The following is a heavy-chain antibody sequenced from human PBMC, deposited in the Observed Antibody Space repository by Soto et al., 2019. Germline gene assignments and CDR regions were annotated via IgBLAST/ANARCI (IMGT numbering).Heavy chain of an antibody. J-gene: IGHJ6*03. Sequence: GASVKVSCKASGYTFTSYGISWVRQAPGQGLEWMGWISAYNGNTNYAQKLQGRVTMTTDTSTSTAYMELRSLRSDDTAVYYCAREREVRGVMNYYMDVWGKGTTVTVSS. CDR2: ISAYNGNT. CDR3: AREREVRGVMNYYMDV. CDR1: GYTFTSYG. V-gene: IGHV1-18*01. D-gene: IGHD3-10*01.